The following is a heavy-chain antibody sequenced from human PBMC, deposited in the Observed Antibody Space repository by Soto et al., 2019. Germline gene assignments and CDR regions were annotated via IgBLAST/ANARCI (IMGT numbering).Heavy chain of an antibody. Sequence: EVQLVESGGGLVKPGGSLRLSCAASGFTFSSYSMNWVRQAPGKGLEWVSSITGSNSYIYYADSVKGRFTISRDNAKNSLYLQMNSLRAEDTAVYYCARDVYYYDSSAYWAYWGQGTLVTVSS. CDR1: GFTFSSYS. J-gene: IGHJ4*02. CDR3: ARDVYYYDSSAYWAY. CDR2: ITGSNSYI. V-gene: IGHV3-21*02. D-gene: IGHD3-22*01.